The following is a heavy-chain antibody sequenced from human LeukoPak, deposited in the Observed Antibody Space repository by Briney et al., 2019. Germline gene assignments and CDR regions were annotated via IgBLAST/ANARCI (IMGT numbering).Heavy chain of an antibody. J-gene: IGHJ4*02. CDR2: ISSSSSTI. V-gene: IGHV3-48*04. CDR1: GFTFSNAW. CDR3: ARDIAGFDY. Sequence: PGGSLRLSCAASGFTFSNAWMSWVRQAPGKGLEWVSYISSSSSTIYYADSVKGRFTISRDNAKNSLYLQMNSLRAEDTAVYYCARDIAGFDYWGQGTLVTVSS. D-gene: IGHD2-21*01.